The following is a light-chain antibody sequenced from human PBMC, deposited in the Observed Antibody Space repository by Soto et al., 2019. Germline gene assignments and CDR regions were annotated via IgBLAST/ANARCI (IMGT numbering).Light chain of an antibody. J-gene: IGLJ1*01. V-gene: IGLV2-11*01. CDR3: CSYAGGYTYL. CDR2: DVA. CDR1: GNYVGAYNY. Sequence: QSVLTQALSVSCSPGQSATISCTGTGNYVGAYNYVSWYQQHPGRPPKLMIYDVARWPSGVPGRFSGSKSGNTASLTISGLKAEDEADYFCCSYAGGYTYLFGTGTKVTV.